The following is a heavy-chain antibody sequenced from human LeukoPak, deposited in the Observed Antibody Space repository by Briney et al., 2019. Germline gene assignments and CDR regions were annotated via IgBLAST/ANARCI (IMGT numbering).Heavy chain of an antibody. Sequence: GGSLRLSCAASGFTFSSYAMSWVRQAPGKGLEWVSAISGSDGSTYYADSVKGRFTISRDNSKNTLYLQMNSLRAEDTALYYCAIREMYSSGWCLGYWGQGTLVTVSS. CDR3: AIREMYSSGWCLGY. CDR1: GFTFSSYA. J-gene: IGHJ4*02. V-gene: IGHV3-23*01. CDR2: ISGSDGST. D-gene: IGHD6-19*01.